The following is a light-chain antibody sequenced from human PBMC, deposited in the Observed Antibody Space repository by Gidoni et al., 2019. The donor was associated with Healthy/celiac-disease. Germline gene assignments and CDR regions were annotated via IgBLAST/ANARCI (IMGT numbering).Light chain of an antibody. CDR1: QSVSSSY. J-gene: IGKJ1*01. Sequence: EILLTLSPGTLSLAPGERATLSCRASQSVSSSYLAWYQQKPGQAPRLLIYGASSRATGIPDRFSGSGSGTDFTLTISRLEPEDFAVYYCQQYGSSPRTFGQGTRVEIK. V-gene: IGKV3-20*01. CDR2: GAS. CDR3: QQYGSSPRT.